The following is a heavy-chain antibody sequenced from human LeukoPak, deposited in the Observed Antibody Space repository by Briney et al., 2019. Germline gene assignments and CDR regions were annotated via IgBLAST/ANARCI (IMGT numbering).Heavy chain of an antibody. CDR2: XXXRSKWYN. V-gene: IGHV6-1*01. CDR3: ARDLVYSSRNRPGGFDP. D-gene: IGHD6-13*01. Sequence: SQTLXLTCAIXXXXXXXXXXAXNWIXXXXXXXLXXLXXXXXRSKWYNDYAVSVKSRITINPDTSKNQFSLQLNSVTPEDTAVYYCARDLVYSSRNRPGGFDPWGQGTLVTVSS. J-gene: IGHJ5*02. CDR1: XXXXXXXXXA.